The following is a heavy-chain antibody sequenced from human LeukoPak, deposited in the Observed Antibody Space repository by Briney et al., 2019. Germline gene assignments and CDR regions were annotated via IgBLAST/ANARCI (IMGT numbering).Heavy chain of an antibody. V-gene: IGHV4-34*01. Sequence: SETLSLTCAVYGGSFSGYYWSWIRQPPGKGLEWIGEINHSGSTNYNPSLKSRVTISVDTSKNQFSLKLSSVTAADTAVYYRARGLVPRSRGPYFDYWGQGTLVTVSS. CDR2: INHSGST. D-gene: IGHD2-8*01. J-gene: IGHJ4*02. CDR3: ARGLVPRSRGPYFDY. CDR1: GGSFSGYY.